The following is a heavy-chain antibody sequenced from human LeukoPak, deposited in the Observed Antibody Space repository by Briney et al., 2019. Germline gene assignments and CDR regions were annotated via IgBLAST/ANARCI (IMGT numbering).Heavy chain of an antibody. Sequence: EGSLRLSCAASGFTFTNYWMSWVRQAPGKGLEWVANIKQDGSQKFCVDSVKGRFTISRDNAKYSLYLQMNSLRAEDTAVYYCARDMVVGAPGADYWGQGTLVTVSS. CDR3: ARDMVVGAPGADY. V-gene: IGHV3-7*01. D-gene: IGHD1-26*01. CDR2: IKQDGSQK. CDR1: GFTFTNYW. J-gene: IGHJ4*02.